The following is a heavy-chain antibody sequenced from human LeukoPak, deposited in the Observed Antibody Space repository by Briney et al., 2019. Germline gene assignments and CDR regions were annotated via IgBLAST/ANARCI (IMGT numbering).Heavy chain of an antibody. CDR3: ARRLAAAGRSPYAFDI. V-gene: IGHV1-69*13. D-gene: IGHD6-13*01. J-gene: IGHJ3*02. CDR2: IIPIFGTA. Sequence: SVKVSCKVSRYTLTELSMHWVRQAPGQGLEWMGGIIPIFGTANYAQKFQGRVTITADESTSTAYMELSSLRSEDTAVYYCARRLAAAGRSPYAFDIWGQGTVVTVSS. CDR1: RYTLTELS.